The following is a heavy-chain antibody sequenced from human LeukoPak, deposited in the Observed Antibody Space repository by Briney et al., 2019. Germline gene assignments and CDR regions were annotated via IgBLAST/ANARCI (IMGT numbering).Heavy chain of an antibody. D-gene: IGHD3-10*01. CDR3: ARGLLWFGEFYHAMDV. V-gene: IGHV1-18*01. CDR2: ISAYNGNT. Sequence: ASVKVSCKASGYTFTSYGISWVRQAPGQGLEWMGWISAYNGNTNYAQKLQGRVTMTTGTSTSTAYMELSSLRSEDTAVYYCARGLLWFGEFYHAMDVWGKGTTVTISS. CDR1: GYTFTSYG. J-gene: IGHJ6*03.